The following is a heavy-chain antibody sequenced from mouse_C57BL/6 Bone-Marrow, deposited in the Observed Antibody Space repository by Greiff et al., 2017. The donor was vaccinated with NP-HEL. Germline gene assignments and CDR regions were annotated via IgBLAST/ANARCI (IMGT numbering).Heavy chain of an antibody. J-gene: IGHJ1*03. D-gene: IGHD1-1*01. CDR1: GYTFPSYG. CDR3: ARWDGSSYVGYFDV. CDR2: IYPRSGNT. V-gene: IGHV1-81*01. Sequence: QVQLQQSGAELARPGASVKLSCKASGYTFPSYGISWLKQRTGQGLEWIGEIYPRSGNTYYNEKFKGKATLTADKSSSTAYMELRSLTSEDSAVYFCARWDGSSYVGYFDVWGTGTTVTVSS.